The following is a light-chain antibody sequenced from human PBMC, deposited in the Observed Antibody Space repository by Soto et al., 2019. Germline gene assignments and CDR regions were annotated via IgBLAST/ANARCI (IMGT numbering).Light chain of an antibody. CDR2: GAS. Sequence: VMTQSPATLSVSPGERATLSCRASESVTSNLAWYQKKPGQAPRLLIYGASTRANGVPGRFSGSGSGTEFTLAISSLQSEDFAMDYGQQYDTWPPYTCGKGTKVDI. J-gene: IGKJ2*01. V-gene: IGKV3-15*01. CDR3: QQYDTWPPYT. CDR1: ESVTSN.